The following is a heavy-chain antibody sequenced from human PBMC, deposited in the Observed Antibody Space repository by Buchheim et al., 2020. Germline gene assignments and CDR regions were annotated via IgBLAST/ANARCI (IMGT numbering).Heavy chain of an antibody. J-gene: IGHJ3*02. V-gene: IGHV1-46*01. CDR1: GYTFTSYY. Sequence: QVQLVQSGAEVKKPGASVKVSCKASGYTFTSYYMHWVRQAPGQGLEWMGIINPSGGSTSYAQKFQGRVTMTRDTSTSTVYMELSSLRSEDTAVYYCARDLAVAGTLTLDDAFDIWGQGT. CDR3: ARDLAVAGTLTLDDAFDI. D-gene: IGHD6-19*01. CDR2: INPSGGST.